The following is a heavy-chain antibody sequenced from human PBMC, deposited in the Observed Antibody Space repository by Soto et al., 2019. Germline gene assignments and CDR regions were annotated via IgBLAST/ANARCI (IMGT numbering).Heavy chain of an antibody. CDR3: APGGGFVESRMPWFDP. J-gene: IGHJ5*02. V-gene: IGHV4-34*01. CDR2: TNHRGSI. Sequence: PSETLSLACGVYGGSVSGSYWSWSRQARGKGLEWSGSTNHRGSINYNPSLRSRVTISIDTSKNEFSLRLTSVTAADTAMYYCAPGGGFVESRMPWFDPWGQGTLVTVS. CDR1: GGSVSGSY. D-gene: IGHD2-2*01.